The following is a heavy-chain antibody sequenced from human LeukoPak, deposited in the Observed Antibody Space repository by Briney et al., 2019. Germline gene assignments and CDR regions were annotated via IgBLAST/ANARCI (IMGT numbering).Heavy chain of an antibody. CDR2: IYPGDSET. Sequence: GESLKISCKGSGYSFTSYWIAWVRQMPGKGLEWMGIIYPGDSETRYSPSFQGQVTISADKFISTAYLQWSSLKASDTAMYYCARPANDFWSGYYCDYWGQGTLVTVSS. D-gene: IGHD3-3*01. V-gene: IGHV5-51*01. CDR3: ARPANDFWSGYYCDY. J-gene: IGHJ4*02. CDR1: GYSFTSYW.